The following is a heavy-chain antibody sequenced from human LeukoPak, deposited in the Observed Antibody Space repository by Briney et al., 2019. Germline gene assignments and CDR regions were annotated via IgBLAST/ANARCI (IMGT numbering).Heavy chain of an antibody. CDR2: IKQDGSEK. V-gene: IGHV3-7*01. CDR3: ARGRIGDY. J-gene: IGHJ4*02. CDR1: GFTFSNYW. Sequence: GGSLRLSCAASGFTFSNYWMSWVCQAPGKGLEWVANIKQDGSEKYYVDSVKGRFTISRDNAKNSLYLQMNSLRAEDTAVYYCARGRIGDYWGQGTLVTVCS.